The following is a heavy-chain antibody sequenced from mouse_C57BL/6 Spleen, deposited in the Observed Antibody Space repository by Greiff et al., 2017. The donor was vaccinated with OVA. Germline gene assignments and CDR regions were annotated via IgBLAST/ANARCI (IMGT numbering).Heavy chain of an antibody. J-gene: IGHJ4*01. CDR2: IDPSDSET. D-gene: IGHD2-2*01. CDR1: GYTFTSYW. CDR3: ARGGLGYYAMDY. Sequence: QVQLQQPGAELVRPGSSVKLSCKASGYTFTSYWMHWVKQRPIQGLEWIGNIDPSDSETHYNQKFKDKATLTADKSSSTAYMQLSSLTSEDSAVYYCARGGLGYYAMDYWGQGTSVTVSS. V-gene: IGHV1-52*01.